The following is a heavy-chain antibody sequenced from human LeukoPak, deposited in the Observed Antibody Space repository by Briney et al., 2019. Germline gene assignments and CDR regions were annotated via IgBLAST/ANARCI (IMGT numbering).Heavy chain of an antibody. CDR3: ARGRRVPAAIYYYYYYYMDV. Sequence: GRSLRLSCAASGFTFSSYGMHWVRQAPGKGLEWVAVISYDGTTKYYGDSVKGRFTISRDNSKNTLYLQMNSLRAEDTAVYYCARGRRVPAAIYYYYYYYMDVWGKGTTVTISS. D-gene: IGHD2-2*01. J-gene: IGHJ6*03. CDR1: GFTFSSYG. CDR2: ISYDGTTK. V-gene: IGHV3-30*03.